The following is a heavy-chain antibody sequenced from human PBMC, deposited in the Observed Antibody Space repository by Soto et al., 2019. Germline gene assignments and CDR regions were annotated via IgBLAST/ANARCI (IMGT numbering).Heavy chain of an antibody. V-gene: IGHV4-4*07. CDR3: AREGGYSSGYYSSLSWLDP. D-gene: IGHD3-22*01. CDR2: MYTSGST. CDR1: GGSISNYY. J-gene: IGHJ5*02. Sequence: SETLSLPCTVSGGSISNYYWTWIRQPAGKGLEWIGRMYTSGSTNYNPSLKSRVTMSVDTPKNQFSLKLSSVTAADTAVYYCAREGGYSSGYYSSLSWLDPWGQGTLVTVSS.